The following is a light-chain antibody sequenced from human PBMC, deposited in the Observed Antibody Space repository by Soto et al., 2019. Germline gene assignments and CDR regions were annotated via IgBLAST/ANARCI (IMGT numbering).Light chain of an antibody. CDR2: EVN. CDR1: SSDVGAYNY. J-gene: IGLJ2*01. CDR3: SSYAGSNNPVV. Sequence: QSVLTQPPSASGSPGQSVTISCTGTSSDVGAYNYVSWYQQHPGKAPKLMIYEVNKRPSRVPDRFSGSKSGNTASLTVSGLQAEDEADYYCSSYAGSNNPVVFGGGTKLTVL. V-gene: IGLV2-8*01.